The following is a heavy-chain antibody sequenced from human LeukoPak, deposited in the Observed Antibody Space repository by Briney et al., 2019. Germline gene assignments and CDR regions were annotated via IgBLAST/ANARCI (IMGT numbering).Heavy chain of an antibody. CDR1: GYTFITYS. V-gene: IGHV1-46*01. Sequence: ASVKVSCKASGYTFITYSLHWVRQAPGQGLEWMGMINPSGGSTIYAQKFQGRVTMTRDTSTSTVYMELSSLRSADTALYYCARAHYSQTSGYYVLGDYWGQGTLVTVSS. CDR2: INPSGGST. CDR3: ARAHYSQTSGYYVLGDY. J-gene: IGHJ4*02. D-gene: IGHD3-22*01.